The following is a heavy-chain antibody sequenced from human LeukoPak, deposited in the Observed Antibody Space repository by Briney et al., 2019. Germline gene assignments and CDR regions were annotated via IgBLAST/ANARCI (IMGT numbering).Heavy chain of an antibody. CDR1: GFTFSSYG. D-gene: IGHD3/OR15-3a*01. Sequence: GGSLRLSCAAPGFTFSSYGMSWVRQAPGKGLECISSISGSGGSTNHADSVKGRFTISRDNSKNTLYLQMNSLRAEDTAVYYCAKVWTAYSDDYFDYWGQGTLVTVSS. CDR2: ISGSGGST. V-gene: IGHV3-23*01. J-gene: IGHJ4*02. CDR3: AKVWTAYSDDYFDY.